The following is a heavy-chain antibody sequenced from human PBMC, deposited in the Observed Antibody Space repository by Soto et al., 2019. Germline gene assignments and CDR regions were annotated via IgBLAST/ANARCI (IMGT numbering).Heavy chain of an antibody. Sequence: QVQLQESGPGLVEPSETLSLSCTVSGGSLNTYYWSWIRQPPGKGLEWIGYIYYTGSTSYNPSLQNRVTISVDTSKSQFSLRLTSVTAADTAVYYCARGGDFWSGHATQRNWFDSWGQGTLVTVSS. J-gene: IGHJ5*01. CDR1: GGSLNTYY. V-gene: IGHV4-59*01. CDR2: IYYTGST. D-gene: IGHD3-3*01. CDR3: ARGGDFWSGHATQRNWFDS.